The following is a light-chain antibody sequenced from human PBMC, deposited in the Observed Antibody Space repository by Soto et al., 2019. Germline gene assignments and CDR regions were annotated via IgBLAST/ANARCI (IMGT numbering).Light chain of an antibody. CDR3: QQYNNWPLT. V-gene: IGKV3-15*01. J-gene: IGKJ4*01. CDR2: GAS. Sequence: EIVMTQSPATLSVSPGERATLSCRASQSVSSNLAWYQQKPGQAPRLLIYGASTRATGIPARFSGSGSGTDFTLTISSLQSGDFAVYYCQQYNNWPLTFGGGTK. CDR1: QSVSSN.